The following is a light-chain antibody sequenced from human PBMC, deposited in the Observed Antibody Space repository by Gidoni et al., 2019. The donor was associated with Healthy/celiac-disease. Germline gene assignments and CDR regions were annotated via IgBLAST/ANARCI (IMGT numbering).Light chain of an antibody. CDR2: DAS. Sequence: EIVLTQSPATLSLSPGERATLSCRASQSVSSYLAWYQQKPGQAPRLLIYDASNRATGIPDRFSGSGSGTDFTLTISSLEPEDFAVYYCQQRSNWPPLFTFGPGTKVEIK. CDR1: QSVSSY. CDR3: QQRSNWPPLFT. J-gene: IGKJ3*01. V-gene: IGKV3-11*01.